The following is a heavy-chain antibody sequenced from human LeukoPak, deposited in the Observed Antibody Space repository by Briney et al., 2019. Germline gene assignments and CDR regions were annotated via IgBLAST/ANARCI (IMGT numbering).Heavy chain of an antibody. V-gene: IGHV1-46*01. D-gene: IGHD3-22*01. CDR2: INPSGGTT. Sequence: ASVKVSCKASGYTFTSYYMHWVRQAPGQGLEWMGIINPSGGTTNYAQKFQGKVTMTRDTSTSTVYMELSSLRSEDTAVYYCTTVLSYDSSGYYYFDYWGQGTLVTVSS. J-gene: IGHJ4*02. CDR3: TTVLSYDSSGYYYFDY. CDR1: GYTFTSYY.